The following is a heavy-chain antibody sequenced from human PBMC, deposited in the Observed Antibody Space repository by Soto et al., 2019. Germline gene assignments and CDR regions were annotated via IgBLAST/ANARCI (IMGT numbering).Heavy chain of an antibody. J-gene: IGHJ5*02. CDR1: GFTFDDYG. V-gene: IGHV3-20*04. CDR2: VNWNGGST. Sequence: GGSLRLSCAASGFTFDDYGMSWARQAPGKGLEWVSGVNWNGGSTGYADSVKGRFTISRDNAKNSLYLQMNSLRAEDTAVYYCARTEDYGGSNWFDPWGQGTLVTVSS. CDR3: ARTEDYGGSNWFDP. D-gene: IGHD4-17*01.